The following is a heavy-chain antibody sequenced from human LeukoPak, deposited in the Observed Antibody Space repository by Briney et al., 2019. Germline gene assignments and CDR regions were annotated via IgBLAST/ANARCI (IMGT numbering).Heavy chain of an antibody. CDR1: GFTFKTYA. V-gene: IGHV3-23*01. Sequence: GGSLRLSCAASGFTFKTYAMNWVRQVPGKGPEWVSSMSGSGSSTDYADSVKGRFTISRDNSKNTLYLQMNSLRAEDTAVYYCAKDRYDILTGYYDYWGQGTLVTVSS. J-gene: IGHJ4*02. D-gene: IGHD3-9*01. CDR2: MSGSGSST. CDR3: AKDRYDILTGYYDY.